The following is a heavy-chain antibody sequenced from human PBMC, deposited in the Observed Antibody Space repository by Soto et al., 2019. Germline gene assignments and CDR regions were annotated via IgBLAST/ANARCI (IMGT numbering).Heavy chain of an antibody. J-gene: IGHJ4*02. Sequence: SETLSLTCTVSGISVSTSDYYWGWVRQPPGKGLDWIGNIYYSGSTFYNPSLRSRVTLSVDTSKNQFSLRLNSVTAADTAVYFCASFVVPASRNSDFDYWGQGTLVTVS. D-gene: IGHD2-15*01. V-gene: IGHV4-39*01. CDR2: IYYSGST. CDR1: GISVSTSDYY. CDR3: ASFVVPASRNSDFDY.